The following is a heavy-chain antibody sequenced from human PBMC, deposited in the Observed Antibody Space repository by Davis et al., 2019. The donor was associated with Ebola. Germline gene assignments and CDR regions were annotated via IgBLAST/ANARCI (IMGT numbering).Heavy chain of an antibody. J-gene: IGHJ6*02. CDR1: GGSLSVYY. CDR3: ARCRVVVAAIYYYYYGMDV. Sequence: LSCAVYGGSLSVYYRSWIRQPPGKGLEWIGEINYSGNTNYNPSLKSRVTISVDTSKNQFSLKLSPVTAADTAVYYCARCRVVVAAIYYYYYGMDVWGQGTTVTVSS. D-gene: IGHD2-15*01. V-gene: IGHV4-34*01. CDR2: INYSGNT.